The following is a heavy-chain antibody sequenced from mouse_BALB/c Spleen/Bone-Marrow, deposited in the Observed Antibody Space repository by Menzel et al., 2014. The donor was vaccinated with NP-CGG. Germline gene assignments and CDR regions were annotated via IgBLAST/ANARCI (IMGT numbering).Heavy chain of an antibody. CDR2: ISSGGSYT. D-gene: IGHD1-1*01. Sequence: EVQLVESGGDLVKPGGSLKLSCAASGFTFSSYGMSWVRQTPDKRLEWVATISSGGSYTYYPDSVKGRFTISRDNAKSTLYLQMSSLKSEDTAMYYCASTITTVVAEDATDYWGQGTSVTVSS. J-gene: IGHJ4*01. V-gene: IGHV5-6*01. CDR3: ASTITTVVAEDATDY. CDR1: GFTFSSYG.